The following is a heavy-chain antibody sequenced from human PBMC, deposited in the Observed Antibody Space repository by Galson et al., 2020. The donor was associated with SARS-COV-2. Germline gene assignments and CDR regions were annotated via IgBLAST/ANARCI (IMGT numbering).Heavy chain of an antibody. V-gene: IGHV3-15*01. CDR3: VADIAEAGNGEFDY. CDR2: SKSKTSGGTT. CDR1: GFTFTYYW. J-gene: IGHJ4*02. D-gene: IGHD6-19*01. Sequence: GGSLRLSCAASGFTFTYYWMNWVRQAPGKGLEWIGLSKSKTSGGTTEFAAPVKGRFTISRDDSQNMVHLQMNSLKAEDTGVYYCVADIAEAGNGEFDYWAQGTLVTVSS.